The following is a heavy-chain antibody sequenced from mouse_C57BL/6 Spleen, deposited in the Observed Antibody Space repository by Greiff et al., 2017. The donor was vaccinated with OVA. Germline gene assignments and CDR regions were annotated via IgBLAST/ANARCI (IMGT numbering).Heavy chain of an antibody. CDR3: ARRDYGSSWFAY. J-gene: IGHJ3*01. CDR2: INPSNGGT. V-gene: IGHV1-53*01. Sequence: QVQLQQPGTELVKPGASVKLSCKASGYTFTSYWMPWVKQRPGQGLEWIGNINPSNGGTNYNEKFKSKVTLTVDKSSSTAYMQLSSLTSEDSAVYDCARRDYGSSWFAYWGQGTLVTVSA. CDR1: GYTFTSYW. D-gene: IGHD1-1*01.